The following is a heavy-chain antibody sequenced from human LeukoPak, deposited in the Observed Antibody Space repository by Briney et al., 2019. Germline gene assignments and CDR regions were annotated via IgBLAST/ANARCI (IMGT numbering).Heavy chain of an antibody. Sequence: GASVKVSRKASVGTFSSYAISWLRQAPAQGLEWMGGIIPIFGTADYAQKFQGRVTITADECTSTAYMELRRLRSEDRAVYYCARDLGSLRPPNDAFDIWGQGTMVTVSS. V-gene: IGHV1-69*01. CDR2: IIPIFGTA. J-gene: IGHJ3*02. CDR3: ARDLGSLRPPNDAFDI. CDR1: VGTFSSYA. D-gene: IGHD4-17*01.